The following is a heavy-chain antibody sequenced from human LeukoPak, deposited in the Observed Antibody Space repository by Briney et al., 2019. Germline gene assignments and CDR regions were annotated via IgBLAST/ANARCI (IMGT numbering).Heavy chain of an antibody. CDR3: ARIKRVERLGAYYFDY. D-gene: IGHD1-1*01. V-gene: IGHV4-59*01. Sequence: SETLSLTCAVYGGSFSGYYWSWIRQPPGKGLEWIGYIYYSGSTNYNPSLKSRVTISVDTSKNQFSLKLSSVTAADTAEYYCARIKRVERLGAYYFDYWGQGTLVTVSS. CDR2: IYYSGST. J-gene: IGHJ4*02. CDR1: GGSFSGYY.